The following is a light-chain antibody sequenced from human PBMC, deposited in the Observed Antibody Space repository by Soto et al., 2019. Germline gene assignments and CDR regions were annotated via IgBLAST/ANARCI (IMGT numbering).Light chain of an antibody. V-gene: IGKV4-1*01. CDR1: QNVLYSSNNKNY. CDR2: WAS. CDR3: QQYYSSPPT. Sequence: DIVMTQSPDSLAVSLGERATINCKSSQNVLYSSNNKNYLAWYQQKPGQPPKLLIYWASTRESGVPDRFSGSGSWTDFTLTISSLQAEDVAVYYCQQYYSSPPTFGQGTKVEIK. J-gene: IGKJ1*01.